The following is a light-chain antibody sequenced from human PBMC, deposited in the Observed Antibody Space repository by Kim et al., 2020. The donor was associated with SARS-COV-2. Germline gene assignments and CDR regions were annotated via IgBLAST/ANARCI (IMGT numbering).Light chain of an antibody. CDR1: QSIDRW. V-gene: IGKV1-5*01. Sequence: DIQMTQSPSTLSASVGDRVTITCRASQSIDRWLAWYQQKPGKAPKLLIYDVSSLESGVPSRFSGSGSGTEFSLTISSLQPDDFATYHCQRYYTPLYGFGQGTKLEI. CDR2: DVS. CDR3: QRYYTPLYG. J-gene: IGKJ2*03.